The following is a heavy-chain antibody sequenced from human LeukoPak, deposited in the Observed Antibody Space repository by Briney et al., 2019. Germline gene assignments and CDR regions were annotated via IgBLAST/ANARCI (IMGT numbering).Heavy chain of an antibody. CDR3: ARDDMLERPSFDI. Sequence: PGGSLRLSCAASGFTVSSNYMSWVRQAPGKGLEWVSVIYSGGSTYYADSVKGRFTISRDNSKNTLYLQMNSLKAEDTAVYYCARDDMLERPSFDIWGQGTVVTVSS. V-gene: IGHV3-53*01. CDR2: IYSGGST. J-gene: IGHJ3*02. D-gene: IGHD1-1*01. CDR1: GFTVSSNY.